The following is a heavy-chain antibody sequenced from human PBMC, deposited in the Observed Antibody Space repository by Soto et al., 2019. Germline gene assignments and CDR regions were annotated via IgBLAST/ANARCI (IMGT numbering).Heavy chain of an antibody. CDR2: ISYDGSNK. Sequence: PGGSLRLSCAASGFTFSSYAMHWVRQAPGKGLEWVAVISYDGSNKYYADSVKGRFTISRDNSKNTLYLQMNSLRAEDTAVYYCARDGPRRIAMIPSRGYYGMDVWGQGTTVTVSS. CDR3: ARDGPRRIAMIPSRGYYGMDV. J-gene: IGHJ6*02. V-gene: IGHV3-30-3*01. D-gene: IGHD2-15*01. CDR1: GFTFSSYA.